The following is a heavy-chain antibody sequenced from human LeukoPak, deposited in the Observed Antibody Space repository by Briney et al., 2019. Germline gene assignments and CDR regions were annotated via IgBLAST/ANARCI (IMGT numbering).Heavy chain of an antibody. J-gene: IGHJ4*02. CDR3: ARIYSIATSGFDY. Sequence: AGTLSLTCTVSGGSISSSNNYWAWIRQPPGEGLDWIVSTYGTGSSYYNPSLKSRVSISVETSRNQYSRKLSSVTAADTAVYYGARIYSIATSGFDYWGQGNLGSVSS. V-gene: IGHV4-39*01. D-gene: IGHD5-12*01. CDR2: TYGTGSS. CDR1: GGSISSSNNY.